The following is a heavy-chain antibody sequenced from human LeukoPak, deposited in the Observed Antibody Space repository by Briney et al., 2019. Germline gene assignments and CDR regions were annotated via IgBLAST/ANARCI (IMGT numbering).Heavy chain of an antibody. D-gene: IGHD3-3*01. Sequence: GGSPRLSCAASGFTFSSYSMNWVRQAPGKGLEWVSSISSSSSYIYYADSVKGRFTISRDNAKNSLYLQMNSLRAEDTAVYYCARDSYRYDFWSGYFGYWGQGTLVTVSS. CDR2: ISSSSSYI. J-gene: IGHJ4*02. CDR3: ARDSYRYDFWSGYFGY. CDR1: GFTFSSYS. V-gene: IGHV3-21*01.